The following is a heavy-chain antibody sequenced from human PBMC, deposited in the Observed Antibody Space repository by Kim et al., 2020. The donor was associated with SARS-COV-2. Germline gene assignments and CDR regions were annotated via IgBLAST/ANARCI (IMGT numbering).Heavy chain of an antibody. V-gene: IGHV5-51*01. J-gene: IGHJ5*01. CDR2: IYPSDSEC. D-gene: IGHD3-10*02. Sequence: GESLKISCKASGYSFATFWIAWVRQMPGKGLEWMGIIYPSDSECRYSPTFQGQVTFSADKSISTAYLQWNSLKASDTAIYYCARLLGSGSFFYDSWGQGTLVTVS. CDR1: GYSFATFW. CDR3: ARLLGSGSFFYDS.